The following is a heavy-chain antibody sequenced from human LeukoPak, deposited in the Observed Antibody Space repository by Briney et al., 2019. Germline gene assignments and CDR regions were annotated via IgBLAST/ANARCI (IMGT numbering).Heavy chain of an antibody. Sequence: SVKVSCKASGGTFSNYAISWVRQAPGQGLEWMGRIIPIFGTANYAQKFQGRVTIPTDESTSTAYMELSSLRSEDTAVYYCARDRRDFKDDSSGYYYVGYFDYWGQGTLVTVSS. CDR2: IIPIFGTA. CDR1: GGTFSNYA. J-gene: IGHJ4*02. CDR3: ARDRRDFKDDSSGYYYVGYFDY. D-gene: IGHD3-22*01. V-gene: IGHV1-69*05.